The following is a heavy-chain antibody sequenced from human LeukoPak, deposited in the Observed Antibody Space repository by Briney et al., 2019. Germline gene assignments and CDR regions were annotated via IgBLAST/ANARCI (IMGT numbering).Heavy chain of an antibody. J-gene: IGHJ5*02. Sequence: GGSLRLSCAASGFIFTNYWMTWVRQAPGKGLEWVANIKQAGSEKYYVDSVKGRFTISRDNAKNSLYLQMNSLRAEDTAVYYCARDSSGYFHWFDPWGQGTLVTVSS. CDR1: GFIFTNYW. V-gene: IGHV3-7*01. D-gene: IGHD3-22*01. CDR2: IKQAGSEK. CDR3: ARDSSGYFHWFDP.